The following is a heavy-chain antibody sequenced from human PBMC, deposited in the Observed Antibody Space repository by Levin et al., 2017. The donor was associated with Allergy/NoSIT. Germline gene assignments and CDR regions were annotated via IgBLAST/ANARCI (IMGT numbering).Heavy chain of an antibody. CDR2: INHSGST. V-gene: IGHV4-34*01. D-gene: IGHD3-9*01. CDR1: GGSFSGYY. CDR3: ARGGILTGYDY. J-gene: IGHJ4*02. Sequence: GSLRLSCAVYGGSFSGYYWSWIRQPPGKGLEWIGEINHSGSTNYNPSLKSRVTISVDTSKNQFSLKLSSVTAADTAVYYCARGGILTGYDYWGQGTLVTVSS.